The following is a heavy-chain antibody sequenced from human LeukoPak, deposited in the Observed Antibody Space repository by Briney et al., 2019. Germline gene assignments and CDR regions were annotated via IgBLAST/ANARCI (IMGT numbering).Heavy chain of an antibody. CDR2: INPNSGGT. J-gene: IGHJ3*02. CDR3: ASEEPYGNHHDAFDI. Sequence: ASVKVSCKASGYTFTGYYMHWVRQAPGQGLEWMGWINPNSGGTNYAQKFQGRVTMTRDTSISTAYMELSRLRSDDTAVYYCASEEPYGNHHDAFDIWGQGTMVTVSS. CDR1: GYTFTGYY. V-gene: IGHV1-2*02. D-gene: IGHD1-14*01.